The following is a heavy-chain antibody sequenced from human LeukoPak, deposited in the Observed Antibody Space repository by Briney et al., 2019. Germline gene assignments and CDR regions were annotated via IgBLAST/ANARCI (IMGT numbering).Heavy chain of an antibody. J-gene: IGHJ4*02. D-gene: IGHD6-13*01. Sequence: PVKVSCKASGFTFTSSAMQWVRQARGQRLEWIGWIVVGSGNTNYAQKFQERVTITRDMSTSTAYMELSSLRSEDTAVYYCAADVGQQLVLDYWGQGTLVTVSS. V-gene: IGHV1-58*02. CDR3: AADVGQQLVLDY. CDR2: IVVGSGNT. CDR1: GFTFTSSA.